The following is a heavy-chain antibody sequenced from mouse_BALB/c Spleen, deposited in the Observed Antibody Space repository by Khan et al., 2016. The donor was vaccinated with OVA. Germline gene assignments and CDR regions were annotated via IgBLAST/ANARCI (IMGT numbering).Heavy chain of an antibody. Sequence: EVQLQESGPGLVKPSQSLSLTCTVTDYSITSDYAWNWIRQFPGNKLEWMGKITYVGGPKSTPAFKGRISFTRETSKNQFCLQLNSVTTADTSTYDCARDGSRYNYAMDYWGQGTSVTVSS. J-gene: IGHJ4*01. CDR1: DYSITSDYA. V-gene: IGHV3-2*02. CDR2: ITYVGGP. D-gene: IGHD2-3*01. CDR3: ARDGSRYNYAMDY.